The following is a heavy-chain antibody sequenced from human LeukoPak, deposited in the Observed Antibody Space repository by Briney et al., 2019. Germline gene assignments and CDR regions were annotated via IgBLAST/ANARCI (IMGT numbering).Heavy chain of an antibody. Sequence: ASVKVSCKASGYTFTSYDINWVRQATGQGLEWMGWMNPNSGNTDYAQKFQSRVTMTRNTSISTAYRELSSLRSEDTAVYYCVRELAGYCSSTSCYDYYYYMDVWGKGTTVTVSS. J-gene: IGHJ6*03. CDR2: MNPNSGNT. D-gene: IGHD2-2*01. CDR1: GYTFTSYD. CDR3: VRELAGYCSSTSCYDYYYYMDV. V-gene: IGHV1-8*01.